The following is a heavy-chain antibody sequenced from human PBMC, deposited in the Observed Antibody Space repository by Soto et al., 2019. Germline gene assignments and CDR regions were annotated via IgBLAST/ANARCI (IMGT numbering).Heavy chain of an antibody. Sequence: TGGSLRLSCAASGFTFSSYWVSWVRQGPGKGPEWVANIKQDGSEIYYVDSVKGRFTISRDNAKSSLYLQMTSLRAEDTAVYHCAKSLSAIPGDSWGQGTLVTVSS. V-gene: IGHV3-7*05. J-gene: IGHJ4*02. CDR2: IKQDGSEI. CDR3: AKSLSAIPGDS. D-gene: IGHD2-2*01. CDR1: GFTFSSYW.